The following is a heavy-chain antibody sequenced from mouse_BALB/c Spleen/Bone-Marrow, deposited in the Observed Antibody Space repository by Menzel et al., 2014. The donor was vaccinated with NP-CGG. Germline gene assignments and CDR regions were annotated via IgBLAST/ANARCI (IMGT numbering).Heavy chain of an antibody. D-gene: IGHD1-1*01. CDR1: GFTFSSFG. CDR3: VRHYNYAMDY. Sequence: EVKLMESGGGLVQPGGSRKLSCAASGFTFSSFGMHWVRQAPEKGLEWVAYINSGSSTIYYADTVKGRFTISRDNPKNALFLQMTSLRSEDTAMYYCVRHYNYAMDYWGQGTSVTVSS. J-gene: IGHJ4*01. CDR2: INSGSSTI. V-gene: IGHV5-17*02.